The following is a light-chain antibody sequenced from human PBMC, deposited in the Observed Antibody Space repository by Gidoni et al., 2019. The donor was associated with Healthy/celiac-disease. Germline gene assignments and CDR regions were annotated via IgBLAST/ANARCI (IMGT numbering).Light chain of an antibody. V-gene: IGKV1-33*01. CDR3: QQYDNRPLT. Sequence: DIQMTQSPSSLSASVGDRVTITCQASQDIRNYLNWYQQKQGKAPKLLIYDASNLETGVPSRFSGSGSGTDFTFTISSLQPEDIATYYCQQYDNRPLTFGGGTKVEIK. CDR1: QDIRNY. CDR2: DAS. J-gene: IGKJ4*01.